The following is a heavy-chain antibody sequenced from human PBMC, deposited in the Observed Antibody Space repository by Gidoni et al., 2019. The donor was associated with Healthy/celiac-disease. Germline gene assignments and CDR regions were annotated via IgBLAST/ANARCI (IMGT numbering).Heavy chain of an antibody. D-gene: IGHD5-12*01. Sequence: QVQLVQSGAEVKKPGSSVKVSCKASAGTFTSYAIRWVRQAPGQGLEWMGGIIPIFGTANYAQKFHGRVTITADESTSTAYMELSSLRSEDTAVYYCARGSIKSGYDYYYYYYMDVWGKGTTVTVSS. CDR2: IIPIFGTA. CDR1: AGTFTSYA. J-gene: IGHJ6*03. V-gene: IGHV1-69*01. CDR3: ARGSIKSGYDYYYYYYMDV.